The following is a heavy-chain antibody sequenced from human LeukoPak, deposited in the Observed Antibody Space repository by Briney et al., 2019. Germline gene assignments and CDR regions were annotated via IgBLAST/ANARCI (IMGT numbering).Heavy chain of an antibody. Sequence: ASVKVSCKTSGYKFTDYYIYWVRQAPGQGLEWMGAIFPSGGKTHYSQKFQGRLTLTRDTSTNTVYMELTGLRSDDTALYFCTRAFDPWGQGTLVTVSS. J-gene: IGHJ5*02. CDR2: IFPSGGKT. CDR3: TRAFDP. V-gene: IGHV1-46*01. CDR1: GYKFTDYY.